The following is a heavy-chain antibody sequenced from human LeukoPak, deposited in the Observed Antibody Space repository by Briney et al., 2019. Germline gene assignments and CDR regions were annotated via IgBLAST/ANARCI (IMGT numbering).Heavy chain of an antibody. V-gene: IGHV7-4-1*02. CDR1: GYTFTKYA. J-gene: IGHJ4*02. D-gene: IGHD3-22*01. CDR3: ANCYDSSSFFAY. CDR2: IDTNTGNS. Sequence: GASVKVSCKGSGYTFTKYAISWVRQAPGQGLEYMGWIDTNTGNSTYAQGFTGRFVFSLDTSVSTAYLQISSLKAEDSAIYFCANCYDSSSFFAYWGQGTLVTVSS.